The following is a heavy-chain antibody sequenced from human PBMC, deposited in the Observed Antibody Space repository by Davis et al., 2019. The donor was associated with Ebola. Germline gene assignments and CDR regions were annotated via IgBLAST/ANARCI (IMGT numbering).Heavy chain of an antibody. V-gene: IGHV7-4-1*02. CDR2: IDTNTGNP. CDR1: GYTFTSYY. J-gene: IGHJ4*02. D-gene: IGHD6-19*01. CDR3: ARDLFIIAVAGLDY. Sequence: ASVKVSCKASGYTFTSYYMHWVRQAPGQGLEWLGWIDTNTGNPTYAQGFTGRFVFSLDTSVSTAYLHISSLKAEDTAVYYCARDLFIIAVAGLDYWGQGTLVTVSS.